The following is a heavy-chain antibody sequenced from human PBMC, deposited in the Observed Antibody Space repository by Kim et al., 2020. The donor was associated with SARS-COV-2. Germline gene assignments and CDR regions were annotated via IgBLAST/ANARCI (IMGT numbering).Heavy chain of an antibody. D-gene: IGHD2-15*01. CDR2: ITPFNGNT. CDR1: GYTFTYRY. CDR3: ASSLVVVAEPRFDY. Sequence: SVKVSCKASGYTFTYRYLHWVRQAPGQALEWMGWITPFNGNTNYAQKFQDRVTITRDRSMSTAYMELSSLRSEDTAMYYCASSLVVVAEPRFDYWGQGTLVTVSS. V-gene: IGHV1-45*02. J-gene: IGHJ4*02.